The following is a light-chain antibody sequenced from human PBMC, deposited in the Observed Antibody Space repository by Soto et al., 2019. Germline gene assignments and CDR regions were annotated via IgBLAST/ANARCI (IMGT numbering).Light chain of an antibody. V-gene: IGLV1-40*01. CDR2: DDN. CDR3: QSYDSSLSGSV. J-gene: IGLJ1*01. Sequence: LPGAARKLLMYDDNKGPSGIADRFSGSKSGTSASLSITGLQAEDEADYYCQSYDSSLSGSVFGTGTKVTVL.